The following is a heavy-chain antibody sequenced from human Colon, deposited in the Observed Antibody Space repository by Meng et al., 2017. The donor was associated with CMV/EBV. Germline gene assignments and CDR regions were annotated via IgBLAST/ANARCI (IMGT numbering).Heavy chain of an antibody. CDR2: VYYSGSA. CDR3: ARHPYYDFWSGYYFTYLDY. Sequence: SETLSLTCTVSGESMRSHYWSWIRQPPGKGLEWMGHVYYSGSATYSPSLRSRVSISVDTSKNQISLTLSSGTAADTAVYYCARHPYYDFWSGYYFTYLDYWGQGTLVTVSS. V-gene: IGHV4-59*08. CDR1: GESMRSHY. J-gene: IGHJ4*02. D-gene: IGHD3-3*01.